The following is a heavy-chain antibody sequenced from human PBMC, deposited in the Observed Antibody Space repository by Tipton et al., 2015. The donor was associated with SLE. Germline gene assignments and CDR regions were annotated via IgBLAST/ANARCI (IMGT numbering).Heavy chain of an antibody. D-gene: IGHD3-10*01. CDR3: ARVDYYGSGIDAFDI. V-gene: IGHV3-21*03. J-gene: IGHJ3*02. CDR2: ISSSSSYI. Sequence: QLVQSGGGLIQPGGSLRLSCSVSGFSVSSNYMNWVRQAPGRGLEWVSSISSSSSYIYYVDSVEGRFIISRDNAKNSLYLQMNSLRAEDSAVYYCARVDYYGSGIDAFDIWGQGTMVTVSS. CDR1: GFSVSSNY.